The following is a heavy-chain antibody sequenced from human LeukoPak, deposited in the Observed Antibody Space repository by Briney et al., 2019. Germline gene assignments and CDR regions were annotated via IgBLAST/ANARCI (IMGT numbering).Heavy chain of an antibody. J-gene: IGHJ4*02. D-gene: IGHD5-12*01. CDR1: GYTFTSYG. CDR3: AREPPLNSGYDQTFDY. CDR2: ISAYNGNT. V-gene: IGHV1-18*01. Sequence: ASVTVSCKASGYTFTSYGISWVRQAPGQGLEWMGWISAYNGNTNYAQKLQGRVTMTTDTSTSTAYMELRSLGSDDTAVYYCAREPPLNSGYDQTFDYWGQGTLVTVSS.